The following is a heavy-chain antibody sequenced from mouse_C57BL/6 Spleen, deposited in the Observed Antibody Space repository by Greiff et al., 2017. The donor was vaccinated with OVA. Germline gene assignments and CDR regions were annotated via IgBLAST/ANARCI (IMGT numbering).Heavy chain of an antibody. CDR1: GFNFKNTY. Sequence: VQLQQSVAELVRPGASVKLSCTASGFNFKNTYMHWVKQRPEQGLEWIGRIDPANGNTKYAPKFQGKATITADTSSNTAYLQLSSLTSEDTAIYYCASMVYFDYWGQGTTLTVSS. J-gene: IGHJ2*01. CDR2: IDPANGNT. D-gene: IGHD1-1*02. CDR3: ASMVYFDY. V-gene: IGHV14-3*01.